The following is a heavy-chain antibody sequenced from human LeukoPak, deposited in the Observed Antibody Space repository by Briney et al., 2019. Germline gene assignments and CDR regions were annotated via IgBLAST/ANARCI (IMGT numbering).Heavy chain of an antibody. Sequence: ASVKVSCKASGYSFSGYYMHWVRQAPGQGLDWMGCINPNSGGTNSAQKFQGRVTMTRDKSISTAYMELSKLRSDDTAVYYCARDHCSDNDCYEDYYYGMDVWGQGTTVTVSS. J-gene: IGHJ6*02. CDR1: GYSFSGYY. D-gene: IGHD2-21*02. CDR3: ARDHCSDNDCYEDYYYGMDV. CDR2: INPNSGGT. V-gene: IGHV1-2*02.